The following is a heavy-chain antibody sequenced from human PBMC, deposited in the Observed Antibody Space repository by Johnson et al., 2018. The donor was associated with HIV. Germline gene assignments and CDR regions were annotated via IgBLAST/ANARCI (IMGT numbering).Heavy chain of an antibody. J-gene: IGHJ3*02. Sequence: QVQLVESGGGLVQPGGSLRLSCAVSGFTFDNFWMAWVRQAPGKGLEWVAIISYDGSNKYYADSVKGRFTISRYNSKNTLYLQMNSLGAEDTAVYYCAREPGSSSRLGAFDIWGQGTMVTVSS. CDR1: GFTFDNFW. CDR2: ISYDGSNK. D-gene: IGHD6-13*01. CDR3: AREPGSSSRLGAFDI. V-gene: IGHV3-30*03.